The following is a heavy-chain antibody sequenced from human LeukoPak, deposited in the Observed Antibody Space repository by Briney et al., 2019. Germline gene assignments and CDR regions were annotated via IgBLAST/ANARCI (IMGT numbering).Heavy chain of an antibody. CDR1: GYTFTGYY. Sequence: ASVKVSCKASGYTFTGYYMHWVRQAPGQGLEWMGWINPNSGGTNYAQKFQGRVTMTRDTSISTAYMELSRLRSDDTAVYYCARTIFWSGYPYFDYWGQGTLVTASS. CDR2: INPNSGGT. CDR3: ARTIFWSGYPYFDY. D-gene: IGHD3-3*01. V-gene: IGHV1-2*02. J-gene: IGHJ4*02.